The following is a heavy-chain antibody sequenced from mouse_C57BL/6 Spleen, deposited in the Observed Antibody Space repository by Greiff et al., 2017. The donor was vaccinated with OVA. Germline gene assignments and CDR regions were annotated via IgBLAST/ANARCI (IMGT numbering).Heavy chain of an antibody. CDR2: IFPGSGST. D-gene: IGHD1-1*02. CDR3: VGGANIGDDAMDY. CDR1: GYTFTDYY. J-gene: IGHJ4*01. V-gene: IGHV1-75*01. Sequence: QVQLQQSGPELVKPGASVKISCKASGYTFTDYYINWVKQRPGPGLEWIGWIFPGSGSTYYNEKFKGKATFTVDKSSSTAYMLLSCLTSEDSAVFSSVGGANIGDDAMDYWGQGTSVTVSS.